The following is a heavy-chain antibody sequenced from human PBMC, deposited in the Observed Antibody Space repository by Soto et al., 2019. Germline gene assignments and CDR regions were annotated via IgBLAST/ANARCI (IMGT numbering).Heavy chain of an antibody. J-gene: IGHJ5*02. CDR1: GFIFNNYA. CDR2: ITGYGATT. D-gene: IGHD3-22*01. CDR3: ARDPLLYDSDWYPNWFGP. V-gene: IGHV3-23*01. Sequence: EAQLLESGGGLVQPGGSLRLSCSASGFIFNNYAMSWVRQAPGKGLEWVSGITGYGATTYYAEPVKGRFTIYRDNSKNTLYLQMSPLTAEDTAVYYYARDPLLYDSDWYPNWFGPWGQGTLVTVSS.